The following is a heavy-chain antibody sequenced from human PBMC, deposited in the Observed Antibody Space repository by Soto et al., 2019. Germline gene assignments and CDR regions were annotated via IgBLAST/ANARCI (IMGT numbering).Heavy chain of an antibody. CDR2: ISDSGRTT. CDR3: ARPRDSEYSFYYSGMEV. J-gene: IGHJ6*01. CDR1: GFTFSTYA. Sequence: EVQLLESGGGLVQPGGSLRLSCAASGFTFSTYAMTWVRQAPGKGLQRVSAISDSGRTTHYADSVKRRFTISRENSKNLLLLPMNRLTAEGTAVYYCARPRDSEYSFYYSGMEVRGQGTTVTVSS. V-gene: IGHV3-23*01. D-gene: IGHD4-4*01.